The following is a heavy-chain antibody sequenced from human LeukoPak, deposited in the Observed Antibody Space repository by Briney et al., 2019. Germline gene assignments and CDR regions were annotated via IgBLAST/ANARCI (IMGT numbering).Heavy chain of an antibody. Sequence: GGSLRLSCAASGFTFGDYAMNWVRQAPGKWLEWVASISSSSSYIYYADSLKGRFTISRDDAENSLYLQMNSLRAEDTAVYYCARDNGDVVAPLMDVWGKGTTVTISS. CDR3: ARDNGDVVAPLMDV. CDR2: ISSSSSYI. D-gene: IGHD2-21*01. J-gene: IGHJ6*04. V-gene: IGHV3-21*01. CDR1: GFTFGDYA.